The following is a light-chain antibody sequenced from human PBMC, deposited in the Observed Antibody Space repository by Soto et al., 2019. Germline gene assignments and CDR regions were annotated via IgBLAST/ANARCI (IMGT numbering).Light chain of an antibody. CDR1: NIGSKI. Sequence: SYVLTQPPSVSVAPGQTATITCEGDNIGSKIVHWYQHNPGQAPVLVVHDDDDRPSGIPERFSGSNSGQTATLTISRVEAGDEADYYCQVWVGPSERIFGGGTKLTVL. CDR2: DDD. J-gene: IGLJ2*01. CDR3: QVWVGPSERI. V-gene: IGLV3-21*02.